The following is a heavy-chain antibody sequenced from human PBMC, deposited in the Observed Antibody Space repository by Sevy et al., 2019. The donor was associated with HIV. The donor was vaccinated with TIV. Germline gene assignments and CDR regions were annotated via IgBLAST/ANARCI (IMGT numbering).Heavy chain of an antibody. CDR3: ARESLLGTLLFGGFDY. Sequence: GGSLRLSCAASGFTFSSYAMHWVRQAPGKGLEWVAVISYDGSNKYYADSVKGRFTISRDNSKNTLYLQMNSLRAEDTAVYYCARESLLGTLLFGGFDYWGQGTLVTVSS. V-gene: IGHV3-30-3*01. CDR1: GFTFSSYA. CDR2: ISYDGSNK. D-gene: IGHD2-2*01. J-gene: IGHJ4*02.